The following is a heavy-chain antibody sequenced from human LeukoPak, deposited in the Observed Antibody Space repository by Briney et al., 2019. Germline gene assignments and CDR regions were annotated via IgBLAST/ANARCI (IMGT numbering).Heavy chain of an antibody. D-gene: IGHD5-12*01. J-gene: IGHJ4*02. V-gene: IGHV4-59*01. CDR1: GGSFSGFS. CDR3: VRDSNGYDLHYFEY. CDR2: IHSSGNT. Sequence: PSETLSLTCTVSGGSFSGFSWSWIRQPPGQGLEWIGYIHSSGNTNYNPSLKSRVTISLDTSTNQFSLKLTSVTAADTAVYFCVRDSNGYDLHYFEYWGQGTLVTVSS.